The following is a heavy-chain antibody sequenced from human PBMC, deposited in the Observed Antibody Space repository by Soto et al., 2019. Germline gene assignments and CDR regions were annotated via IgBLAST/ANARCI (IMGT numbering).Heavy chain of an antibody. V-gene: IGHV4-34*01. Sequence: SETLSLTCAVYGGSFSGYYWSWIRQPPGKGLEWIGEINHSGSTNYNPSLKSRVTISVDTSKNQFSLKLSSVTAADTAVYYCERAYRRRQDARDFDYWGQGTLVTVSS. CDR3: ERAYRRRQDARDFDY. CDR1: GGSFSGYY. J-gene: IGHJ4*02. D-gene: IGHD1-26*01. CDR2: INHSGST.